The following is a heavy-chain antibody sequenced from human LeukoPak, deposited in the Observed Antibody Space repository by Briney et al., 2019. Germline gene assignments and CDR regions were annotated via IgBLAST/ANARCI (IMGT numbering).Heavy chain of an antibody. J-gene: IGHJ3*02. D-gene: IGHD1-26*01. CDR1: GGSISSGSYY. Sequence: SQTLSLTCTVSGGSISSGSYYWSWIRQPAGKGLEWIGRIYPSGSTSYNSSLKSRVTVSLDTSKNQFSLKVSSVTAADTAVYYCARVWARGSAFDIWGQGTMVTVSS. CDR2: IYPSGST. CDR3: ARVWARGSAFDI. V-gene: IGHV4-61*02.